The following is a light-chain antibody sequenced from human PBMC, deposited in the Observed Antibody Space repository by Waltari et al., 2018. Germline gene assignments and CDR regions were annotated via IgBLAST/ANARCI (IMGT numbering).Light chain of an antibody. V-gene: IGKV3-11*01. J-gene: IGKJ2*01. CDR2: DAS. CDR1: QGVTKY. Sequence: EIVLTQSPAILSLSPGERATLSCRPSQGVTKYLSWYQLKPGQAPSLLIYDASNRATGIPTRFSGSGSGTDFTLTISSLEPDDFAVYFCHLRSNWRYTFGQGTKLEIK. CDR3: HLRSNWRYT.